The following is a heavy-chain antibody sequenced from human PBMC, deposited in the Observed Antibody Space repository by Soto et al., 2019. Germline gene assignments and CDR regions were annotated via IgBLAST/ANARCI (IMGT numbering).Heavy chain of an antibody. CDR3: ARLYSSSSGVDY. D-gene: IGHD6-6*01. CDR1: GVSRIAIVSC. Sequence: SGPTLVNPTQPLTLTFTFSGVSRIAIVSCVSWIRQPPGKALEWLALIDWDDDKYYSTSLKTRLTISKDTSKNQVVLTMTNMDPVDTATYYCARLYSSSSGVDYWGQGTLVTVS. CDR2: IDWDDDK. V-gene: IGHV2-70*01. J-gene: IGHJ4*02.